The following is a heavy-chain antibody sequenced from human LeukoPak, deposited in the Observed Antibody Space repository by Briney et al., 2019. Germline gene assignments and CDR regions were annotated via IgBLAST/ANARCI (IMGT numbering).Heavy chain of an antibody. V-gene: IGHV1-2*02. D-gene: IGHD3-22*01. CDR2: INPNSGGT. CDR1: GYTFTGYY. Sequence: ASVKVSCKASGYTFTGYYMHWARQAPGQGLEWMGWINPNSGGTNYAQKFQGRVTMTRDTSISTAYMELSRLRSDETAVYYCARYRNYYDSSGYYYVEYFQHWGQGTLVTVSS. J-gene: IGHJ1*01. CDR3: ARYRNYYDSSGYYYVEYFQH.